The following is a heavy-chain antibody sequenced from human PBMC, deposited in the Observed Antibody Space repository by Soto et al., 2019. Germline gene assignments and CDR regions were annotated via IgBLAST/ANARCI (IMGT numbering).Heavy chain of an antibody. V-gene: IGHV4-34*01. CDR3: ARNMLYGDYFDC. J-gene: IGHJ4*02. Sequence: NLRETLSLTCAVYGGSFSGYYWSWIRQPPGKGLEWIGEINHSGSTNHNPSLKSRVTISVDTSKNQFSLKLSSVTAADTAVYYCARNMLYGDYFDCWGQGTLVTVSS. CDR2: INHSGST. D-gene: IGHD4-17*01. CDR1: GGSFSGYY.